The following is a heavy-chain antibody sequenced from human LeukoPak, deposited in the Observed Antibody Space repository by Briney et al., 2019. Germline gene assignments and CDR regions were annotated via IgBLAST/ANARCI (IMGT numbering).Heavy chain of an antibody. CDR3: ARDGGDIVVVPAAL. CDR2: ISYDGSNK. Sequence: GRSLRLSCAASGSTFSSYAMHWVRQAPGKGLEWVAVISYDGSNKYYADSVKGRFTISRDNSKNTLYLQMNSLRAEDTAVYYCARDGGDIVVVPAALWGQGTLVTVSS. D-gene: IGHD2-2*01. V-gene: IGHV3-30*01. J-gene: IGHJ4*02. CDR1: GSTFSSYA.